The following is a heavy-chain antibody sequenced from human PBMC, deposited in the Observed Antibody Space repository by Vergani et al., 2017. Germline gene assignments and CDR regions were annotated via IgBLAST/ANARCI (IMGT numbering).Heavy chain of an antibody. CDR2: ISYDGARR. CDR1: GFSFRGHG. CDR3: AKDLSYSTAWPLFDS. J-gene: IGHJ4*02. Sequence: QVHLVESGGGVVQPGRSLTLSCVASGFSFRGHGMHWVRQAPGKGLEWVAMISYDGARRDYGDFAKGRFTISRDSSKTVYLQMKSLRVEDPAMYFCAKDLSYSTAWPLFDSRGQGTLVTVSS. D-gene: IGHD4-11*01. V-gene: IGHV3-30*18.